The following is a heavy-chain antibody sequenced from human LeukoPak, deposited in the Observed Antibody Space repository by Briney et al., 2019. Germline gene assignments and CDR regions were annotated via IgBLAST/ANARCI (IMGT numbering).Heavy chain of an antibody. J-gene: IGHJ5*02. V-gene: IGHV3-48*04. CDR1: GFTFSSYS. Sequence: SGGSLRLSCAASGFTFSSYSMNWVRQAPGKGLEWVAYISTTGTTIYYADSVKGRFTISRDNAKNSLYLQMNSLRAEDTAVYYCARVLRRRFDPWGQGTLVTVSS. CDR2: ISTTGTTI. D-gene: IGHD4-17*01. CDR3: ARVLRRRFDP.